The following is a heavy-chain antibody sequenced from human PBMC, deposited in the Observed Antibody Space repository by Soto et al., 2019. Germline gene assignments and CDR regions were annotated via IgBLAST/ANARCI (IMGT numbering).Heavy chain of an antibody. V-gene: IGHV1-46*01. J-gene: IGHJ4*02. CDR1: GYTFTSYY. CDR3: VYGWEQTWLDY. D-gene: IGHD1-26*01. Sequence: ASVKVSCKASGYTFTSYYMHWVRQAPGQGLEWMGIINPSGGSTSYAQKFQGRVTMTRDTSTSTVYMELSSLRSEDTAVYYCVYGWEQTWLDYWGQRPLVTVSS. CDR2: INPSGGST.